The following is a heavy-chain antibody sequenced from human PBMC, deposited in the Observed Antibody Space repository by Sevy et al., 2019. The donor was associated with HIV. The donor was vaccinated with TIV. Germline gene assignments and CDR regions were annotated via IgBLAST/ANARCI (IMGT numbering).Heavy chain of an antibody. V-gene: IGHV3-23*01. CDR1: GFIFSSYV. CDR3: AAIATAGREF. Sequence: GGSLRLSCAASGFIFSSYVMTWVRQAPGKGLEWVSTISGSGGSTYYADSVKGRFTISRDNSKKMLDLQMNSLRAEDTAASYCAAIATAGREFWGQGTLVTVSS. J-gene: IGHJ4*02. D-gene: IGHD6-13*01. CDR2: ISGSGGST.